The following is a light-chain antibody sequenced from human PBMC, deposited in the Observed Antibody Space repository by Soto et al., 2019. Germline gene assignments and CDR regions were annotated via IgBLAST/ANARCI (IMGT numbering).Light chain of an antibody. CDR2: EVS. CDR3: SSHTTSTTLGV. V-gene: IGLV2-14*01. J-gene: IGLJ2*01. Sequence: QSALTQPASVSVSPGQSITSSCTGMRYDFGSYKFVSWYQKHPGKAPKLIIYEVSNRPSGVSNRFSGSQSGNTASLTISGLQAEDEAEYYCSSHTTSTTLGVFGGGTKVTVL. CDR1: RYDFGSYKF.